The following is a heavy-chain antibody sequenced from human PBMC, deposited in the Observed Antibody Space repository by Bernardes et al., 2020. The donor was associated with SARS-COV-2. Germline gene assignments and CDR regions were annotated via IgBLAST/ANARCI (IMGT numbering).Heavy chain of an antibody. V-gene: IGHV3-15*01. CDR2: IKSKTDGGTT. CDR1: WFPFTNAW. D-gene: IGHD6-6*01. J-gene: IGHJ4*02. Sequence: GGSLRPSLATPWFPFTNAWMSWGPPGPGEGRGLVGRIKSKTDGGTTDYAAPVKGRFTILREDSRKTLYLQMNSLKTEDTAVYYCTTDLFSSSDYWGQGTLVTVSS. CDR3: TTDLFSSSDY.